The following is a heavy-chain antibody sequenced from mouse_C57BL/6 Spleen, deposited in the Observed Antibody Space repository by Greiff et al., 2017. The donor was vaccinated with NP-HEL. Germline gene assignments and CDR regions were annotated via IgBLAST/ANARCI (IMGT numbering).Heavy chain of an antibody. Sequence: VQLKESGPELVKPGASVKISCKASGYSFTDYNMNWVKQSNGKSLEWIGVINPNSGTTSYNQKFKGKATLTVDQSSSTAYMQLNSLTSEDSAVYYCARHYYGSSYDFDYWGQGTTLTVSS. D-gene: IGHD1-1*01. CDR1: GYSFTDYN. CDR3: ARHYYGSSYDFDY. CDR2: INPNSGTT. V-gene: IGHV1-39*01. J-gene: IGHJ2*01.